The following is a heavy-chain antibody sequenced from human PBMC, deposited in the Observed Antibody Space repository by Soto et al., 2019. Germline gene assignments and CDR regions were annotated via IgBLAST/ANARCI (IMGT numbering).Heavy chain of an antibody. CDR1: GFTFSSHA. J-gene: IGHJ4*02. CDR3: AKGRGYNDNSGYFDY. Sequence: GGSLRLSCAAPGFTFSSHAMSWVRQAPGKGLEWVSAISGSGGSTYYADSVKGRFTISRDNSKNTLYLQMNSLRAEDTAVYYCAKGRGYNDNSGYFDYWGQGILVTVSS. D-gene: IGHD1-1*01. V-gene: IGHV3-23*01. CDR2: ISGSGGST.